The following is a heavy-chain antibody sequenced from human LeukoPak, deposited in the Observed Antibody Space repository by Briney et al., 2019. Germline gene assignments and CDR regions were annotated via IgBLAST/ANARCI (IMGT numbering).Heavy chain of an antibody. CDR2: INPDGSER. V-gene: IGHV3-7*01. CDR1: GFTFSTYW. D-gene: IGHD3-22*01. CDR3: AKDALRYYDSSGYYGGDY. J-gene: IGHJ4*02. Sequence: GGSLRLSCAASGFTFSTYWMTWVRQAPGEGLEWVANINPDGSERHYVDSVKGRFTISRDNSKNTLYLQMNSLRAEDTAVYYCAKDALRYYDSSGYYGGDYWGQGTLVTVSS.